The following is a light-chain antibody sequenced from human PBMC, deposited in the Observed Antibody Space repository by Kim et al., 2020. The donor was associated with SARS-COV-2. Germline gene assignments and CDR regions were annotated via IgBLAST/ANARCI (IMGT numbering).Light chain of an antibody. J-gene: IGKJ1*01. CDR2: AAS. V-gene: IGKV1-27*01. CDR3: QKYNSAPRT. CDR1: QGISNS. Sequence: DIQMTQSPSSLSSSVGDTATITCRASQGISNSFVWYQQKPGKVPELLIYAASTLQSAVPSGLSGCGCGTDFTLTISSRQPEDVATYYCQKYNSAPRTCGQGTKLEI.